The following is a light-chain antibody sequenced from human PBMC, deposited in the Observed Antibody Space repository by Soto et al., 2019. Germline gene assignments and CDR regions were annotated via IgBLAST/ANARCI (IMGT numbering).Light chain of an antibody. CDR3: EQYNNWPPFT. Sequence: EIVMTQSPATLSVSPGERATLSCRASQSVSSNLAWYQQKPGQTPRLLISGASTRAAGIPARFSGSGSETAFTLTITGLQSEDFAVYYGEQYNNWPPFTCGPGTNVDIK. V-gene: IGKV3-15*01. CDR1: QSVSSN. CDR2: GAS. J-gene: IGKJ3*01.